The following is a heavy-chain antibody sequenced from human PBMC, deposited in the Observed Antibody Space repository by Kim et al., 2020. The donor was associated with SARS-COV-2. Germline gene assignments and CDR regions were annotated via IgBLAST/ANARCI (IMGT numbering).Heavy chain of an antibody. D-gene: IGHD6-19*01. CDR3: SVAVAGTQQIDY. Sequence: SETLSLTCTVSGGSISSSSYYWGWIRQPPGKGLEWIGIIYYSGNTYYNPSLKSRVTISVDTSKNQFSLKLSSVTAADTAVYYCSVAVAGTQQIDYWGQGT. V-gene: IGHV4-39*07. CDR2: IYYSGNT. CDR1: GGSISSSSYY. J-gene: IGHJ4*02.